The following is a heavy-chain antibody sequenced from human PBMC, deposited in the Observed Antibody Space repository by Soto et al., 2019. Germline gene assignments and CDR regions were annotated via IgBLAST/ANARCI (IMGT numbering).Heavy chain of an antibody. Sequence: GGCLRRSCARSGFTFSSYGMHWARQAPGKGREWVAVISDDGSDKYYGDSVKGRFTISRDDSKNTLYLQMTSLRVEDTAIYYCAKTAGYDYVWGSSGLDPWGQGTPVTVS. CDR2: ISDDGSDK. CDR3: AKTAGYDYVWGSSGLDP. D-gene: IGHD3-16*01. V-gene: IGHV3-30*18. J-gene: IGHJ5*02. CDR1: GFTFSSYG.